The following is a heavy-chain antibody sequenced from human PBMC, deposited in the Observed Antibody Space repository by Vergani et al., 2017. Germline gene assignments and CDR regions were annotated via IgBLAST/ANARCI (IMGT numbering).Heavy chain of an antibody. D-gene: IGHD2-2*01. CDR1: GGSFSGYY. CDR2: SMHCGST. V-gene: IGHV4-34*01. J-gene: IGHJ4*02. Sequence: QVQLQQWGAGLLKPSETLSLTSAVYGGSFSGYYWSCIRPPPGKGRGWMGESMHCGSTTYNPSLKRRVAISVDTSKNQFSLKLSSVTAADTAVYYCARGRVVVVVPAARGNTFDYWGQGTLGTGSA. CDR3: ARGRVVVVVPAARGNTFDY.